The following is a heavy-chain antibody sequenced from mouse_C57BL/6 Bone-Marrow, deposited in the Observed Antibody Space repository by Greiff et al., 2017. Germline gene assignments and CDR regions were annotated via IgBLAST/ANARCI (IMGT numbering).Heavy chain of an antibody. CDR2: ISDGGSYT. Sequence: EVMLVESGGGLVKPGGSLKLSCAASGFTFSSYAMSWVRQTQEKRLEWVATISDGGSYTYYPDNVKGRFTISRDNAKNNLYLQMSHLKSEDTAMYYCARDDYWGQGTTLTVSS. CDR1: GFTFSSYA. J-gene: IGHJ2*01. CDR3: ARDDY. V-gene: IGHV5-4*01.